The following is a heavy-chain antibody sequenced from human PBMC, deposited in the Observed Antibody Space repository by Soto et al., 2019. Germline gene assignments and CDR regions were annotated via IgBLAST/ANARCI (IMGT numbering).Heavy chain of an antibody. CDR2: INPSGGST. CDR1: GYTFTSYY. CDR3: ARDRGRIAVAGGDY. J-gene: IGHJ4*02. V-gene: IGHV1-46*01. Sequence: QVQLVQSGAEVKKPGASVKVSCKASGYTFTSYYMHWVRQAPGQGLEWMGIINPSGGSTSYAQKFKGRVPMPRETSTSTVSMELGSLRSEDTAVYYCARDRGRIAVAGGDYWGQGTLVTVSS. D-gene: IGHD6-19*01.